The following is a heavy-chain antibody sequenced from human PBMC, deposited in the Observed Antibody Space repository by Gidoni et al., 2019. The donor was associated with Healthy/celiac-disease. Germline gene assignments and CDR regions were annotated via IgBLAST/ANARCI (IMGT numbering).Heavy chain of an antibody. CDR1: GGTFSSYA. J-gene: IGHJ6*02. CDR3: ARGGSSAVTFDYGMDV. Sequence: QVQLVQSGAEVKKPGSSVKVSCKASGGTFSSYAISWVRQAPGQGLEWMGGIIPIFGTANYAQKFQGRVTITADEATSTAYMELSSLRSEDTAVYYCARGGSSAVTFDYGMDVWGQGTTVTVSS. D-gene: IGHD6-6*01. CDR2: IIPIFGTA. V-gene: IGHV1-69*01.